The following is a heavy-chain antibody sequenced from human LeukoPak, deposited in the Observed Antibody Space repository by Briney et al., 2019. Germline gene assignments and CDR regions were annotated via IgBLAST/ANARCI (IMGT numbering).Heavy chain of an antibody. Sequence: GGSLRLSCAASGFTFSSYSMNWVRQAPGKGLEWVSSISSSSSYIYYADSVKGRFTISRDNAKNSLYLQMNSLRAEDTAVYYCARVPHATSSYYFDYWGQGTLVTVSS. V-gene: IGHV3-21*01. J-gene: IGHJ4*02. CDR3: ARVPHATSSYYFDY. CDR2: ISSSSSYI. CDR1: GFTFSSYS. D-gene: IGHD2-15*01.